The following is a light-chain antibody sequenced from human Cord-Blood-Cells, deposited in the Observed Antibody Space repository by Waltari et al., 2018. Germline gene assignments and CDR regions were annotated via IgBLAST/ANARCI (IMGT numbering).Light chain of an antibody. J-gene: IGKJ2*03. CDR1: QSVSSN. CDR3: QQYNNWPYS. CDR2: GAS. V-gene: IGKV3-15*01. Sequence: EIVMTQSPATLSVSSGERATLSCRASQSVSSNLAWYQQKPGQAPRLLIYGASTRATGIPARFSGSGSGTEFTLTISSLLSEDFAVYYCQQYNNWPYSFGQGTKLEIK.